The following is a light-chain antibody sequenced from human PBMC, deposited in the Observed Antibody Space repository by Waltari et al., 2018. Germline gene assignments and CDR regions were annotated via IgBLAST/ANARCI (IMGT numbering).Light chain of an antibody. J-gene: IGLJ2*01. V-gene: IGLV2-14*03. CDR1: SSDVGGYNY. CDR3: SSYTSSSILVV. CDR2: DVS. Sequence: QSALTQPASVSGSPGQSITISCTGTSSDVGGYNYVSWYQQHQGKAPKLMIYDVSNRPSGVSNRFSGSKSGNTASLTISGLQAEDEADYYCSSYTSSSILVVFGGGTKLTVL.